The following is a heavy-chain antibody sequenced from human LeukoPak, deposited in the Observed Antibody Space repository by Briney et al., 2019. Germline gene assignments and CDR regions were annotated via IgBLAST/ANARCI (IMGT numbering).Heavy chain of an antibody. CDR1: GFTFSSYS. D-gene: IGHD3-22*01. CDR2: ISSSSTI. J-gene: IGHJ4*02. Sequence: GGSLRLSCAASGFTFSSYSMNWVRQAPGKGLEWVSYISSSSTIYYADSVKGRFTISRDNAKNSLYLQMNGLRDEDTAVYYCARDQWLLVYWGQGTLVTVSS. V-gene: IGHV3-48*02. CDR3: ARDQWLLVY.